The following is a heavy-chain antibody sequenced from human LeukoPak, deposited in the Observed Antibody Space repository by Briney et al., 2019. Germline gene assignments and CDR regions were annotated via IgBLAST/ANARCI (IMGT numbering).Heavy chain of an antibody. CDR2: MDPNNGNT. V-gene: IGHV1-8*01. CDR3: ARVARWFGEPYYYYGMDV. Sequence: ASVKVSCKASGYTFTSYDINWVRQATGQGLEWMGWMDPNNGNTGYAQKFQGRVTMTRNTSISTAYMELSSLRSEDTAVYYCARVARWFGEPYYYYGMDVWGQGTTVTVSS. CDR1: GYTFTSYD. D-gene: IGHD3-10*01. J-gene: IGHJ6*02.